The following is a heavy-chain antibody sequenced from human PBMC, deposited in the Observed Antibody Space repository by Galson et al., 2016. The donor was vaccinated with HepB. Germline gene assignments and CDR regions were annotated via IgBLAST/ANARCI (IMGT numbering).Heavy chain of an antibody. CDR1: GFTFSSYT. Sequence: SLRLSCAASGFTFSSYTIHWVRQAPGKGLEYVSAISGNGDSTYYADSVQSRFTTSRDNSKNTLYLQMSGLRVDDTALYYCVHSGIHRSGFEYWGRGTLVTVSS. CDR2: ISGNGDST. D-gene: IGHD1-26*01. J-gene: IGHJ4*02. CDR3: VHSGIHRSGFEY. V-gene: IGHV3-64D*06.